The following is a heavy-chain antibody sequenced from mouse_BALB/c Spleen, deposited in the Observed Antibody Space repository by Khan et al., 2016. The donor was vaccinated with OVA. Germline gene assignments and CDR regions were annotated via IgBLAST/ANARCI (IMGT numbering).Heavy chain of an antibody. CDR2: IDPYDSDT. V-gene: IGHV1-52*01. D-gene: IGHD2-2*01. CDR1: GYTFTSDW. Sequence: QVQLQQSGAELVRPGASVKLSCKASGYTFTSDWMNWVKQRPEQGLEWIGRIDPYDSDTHYNQKFKDKAILTVDKSSSPAYMQLSSLTSEDSTVYINARGDGYDRFAYWGQGTLVTVSA. J-gene: IGHJ3*01. CDR3: ARGDGYDRFAY.